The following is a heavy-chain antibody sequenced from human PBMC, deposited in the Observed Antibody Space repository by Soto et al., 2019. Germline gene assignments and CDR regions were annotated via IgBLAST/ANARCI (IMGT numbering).Heavy chain of an antibody. J-gene: IGHJ4*02. CDR2: INSRSSTI. D-gene: IGHD2-2*02. CDR3: ARDPLYDDY. CDR1: GFTFNTYT. Sequence: GGSLRLSCAASGFTFNTYTMNWVRQAPGKGLEWISYINSRSSTIYYADSVKGRFTISRDNAKNSLYLQMNSLRDEDTAVYYCARDPLYDDYWGQGTLVTVSS. V-gene: IGHV3-48*02.